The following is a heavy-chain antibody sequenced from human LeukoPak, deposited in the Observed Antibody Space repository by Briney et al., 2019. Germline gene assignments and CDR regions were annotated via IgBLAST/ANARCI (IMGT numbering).Heavy chain of an antibody. CDR1: GFSFSTYD. Sequence: GGSLSLSCAASGFSFSTYDMSWVRQAPGKGPMWVSAISDSGLTTYYADFVKGRFTISRDNSKNTLYLQMNSLRAEDSAVYYCAKLPRGYCSGASCPNWFDPWGQGTLVTVSS. D-gene: IGHD2-15*01. J-gene: IGHJ5*02. V-gene: IGHV3-23*01. CDR3: AKLPRGYCSGASCPNWFDP. CDR2: ISDSGLTT.